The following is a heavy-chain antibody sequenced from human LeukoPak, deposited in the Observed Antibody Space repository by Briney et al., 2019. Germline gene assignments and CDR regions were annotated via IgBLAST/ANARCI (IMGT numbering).Heavy chain of an antibody. CDR2: IIPILGIA. CDR3: ARGQGSSWYGGFDY. D-gene: IGHD6-13*01. CDR1: GGTFSSYT. Sequence: ASVKVSCKASGGTFSSYTISWVRQAPGQGLEWMERIIPILGIANYAQKFQGRVTITADKSTSTAHMELSSLRSEDTAVYYCARGQGSSWYGGFDYWGQGTLVTVSS. J-gene: IGHJ4*02. V-gene: IGHV1-69*02.